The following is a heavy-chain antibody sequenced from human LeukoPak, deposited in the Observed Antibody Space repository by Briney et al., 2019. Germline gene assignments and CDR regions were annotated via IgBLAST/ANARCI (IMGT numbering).Heavy chain of an antibody. D-gene: IGHD2-2*01. CDR1: GYTLTELS. Sequence: ASVKVSCKVSGYTLTELSMHWVRQAPGQGLEWMGWINPNSGGTHYAQKFQGRVTMTRDTSISTAYMELSRLRSDDTAVYYCARGRSQLGYCSSTSCYRRGAFDIWGQGTMVTVSS. CDR2: INPNSGGT. V-gene: IGHV1-2*02. CDR3: ARGRSQLGYCSSTSCYRRGAFDI. J-gene: IGHJ3*02.